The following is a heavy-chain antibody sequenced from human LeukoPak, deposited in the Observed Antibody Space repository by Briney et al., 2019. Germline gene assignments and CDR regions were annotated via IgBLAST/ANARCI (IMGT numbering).Heavy chain of an antibody. J-gene: IGHJ4*02. CDR1: GFTFSSYA. Sequence: PGGSLRLSCAASGFTFSSYAMSWVRQAPGKGLEWDSAINGSGGSTYYADSVKGRFTISRDNSKNTLYLEMNSLRGEDTAVYYCSKDLDSSSWYDYWGQGTLVTVSS. V-gene: IGHV3-23*01. CDR3: SKDLDSSSWYDY. D-gene: IGHD6-13*01. CDR2: INGSGGST.